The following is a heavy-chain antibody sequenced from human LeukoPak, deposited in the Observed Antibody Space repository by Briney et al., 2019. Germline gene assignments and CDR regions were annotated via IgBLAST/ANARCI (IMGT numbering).Heavy chain of an antibody. D-gene: IGHD3-10*01. CDR2: INSDGSST. V-gene: IGHV3-74*01. Sequence: GGSLRLSCAASGFTFSSYWMHWVRQGPGKGLVWVSRINSDGSSTTYADSVKGRFTISRDNAKNTLYLQMNSLRAEDKAVYYCSKGGRFRQDYWGQGTLVNVSS. CDR1: GFTFSSYW. CDR3: SKGGRFRQDY. J-gene: IGHJ4*02.